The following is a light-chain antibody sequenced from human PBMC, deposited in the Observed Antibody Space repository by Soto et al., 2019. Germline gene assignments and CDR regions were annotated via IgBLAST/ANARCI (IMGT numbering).Light chain of an antibody. CDR3: QQYGSSPKLT. V-gene: IGKV3-20*01. CDR1: QSVSSSY. Sequence: EIVLTQSPGTLSLSPGERATLSCRASQSVSSSYLAWYQQKPGQAPRLLIYGASSRATGIPDRFSGSGSGTAFTLTTSRLEPEDFAVYYCQQYGSSPKLTFGGGTKVEIK. J-gene: IGKJ4*01. CDR2: GAS.